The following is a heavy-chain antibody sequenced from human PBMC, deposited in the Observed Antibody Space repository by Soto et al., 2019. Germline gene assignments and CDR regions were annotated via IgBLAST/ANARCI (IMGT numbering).Heavy chain of an antibody. Sequence: GGSLRLSCAASGFTFSSYWMSWVRQAPGKGLEWVANIKQDGSEKYYVDSVKGRFTISRDNAKNSLYLQMNSLRSEDTAVYYCARDEKGIQLWLMGNYYYYGMDVWGQGT. CDR1: GFTFSSYW. J-gene: IGHJ6*02. D-gene: IGHD5-18*01. CDR3: ARDEKGIQLWLMGNYYYYGMDV. V-gene: IGHV3-7*01. CDR2: IKQDGSEK.